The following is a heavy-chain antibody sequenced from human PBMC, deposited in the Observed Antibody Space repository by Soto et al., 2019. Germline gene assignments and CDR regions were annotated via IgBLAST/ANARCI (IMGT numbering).Heavy chain of an antibody. Sequence: QVQLVQSGGEVKKPGASVKVSCKTSGYSFTTYGISWVRQAPGQGLEWMGWISAYNGNTNYAQKLQDRVTMTTDTSTSTAYMELRSLRSDDTAVYYCARDRPAPYYYYGMDVWGQGSTVTVSS. D-gene: IGHD6-6*01. J-gene: IGHJ6*02. CDR3: ARDRPAPYYYYGMDV. CDR2: ISAYNGNT. CDR1: GYSFTTYG. V-gene: IGHV1-18*01.